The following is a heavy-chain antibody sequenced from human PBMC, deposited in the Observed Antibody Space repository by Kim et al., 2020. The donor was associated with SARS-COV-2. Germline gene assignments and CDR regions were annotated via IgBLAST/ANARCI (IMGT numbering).Heavy chain of an antibody. D-gene: IGHD7-27*01. CDR1: GGSFSGYY. CDR2: INHSGST. CDR3: ARGPWVGFDP. J-gene: IGHJ5*02. V-gene: IGHV4-34*01. Sequence: SETLSLTCAVYGGSFSGYYWSWIRQPPGKGLEWIGEINHSGSTNYNPSLKSRVTISVDTSKNQFSLKLSSVTAADTAVYYCARGPWVGFDPWGQGTLVTV.